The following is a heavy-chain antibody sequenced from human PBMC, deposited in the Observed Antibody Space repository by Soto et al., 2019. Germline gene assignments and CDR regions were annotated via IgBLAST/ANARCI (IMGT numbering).Heavy chain of an antibody. CDR2: INHSGST. D-gene: IGHD2-8*02. CDR1: GGSFSGYY. CDR3: ARDKITGLFDY. J-gene: IGHJ4*02. Sequence: QVQLQQWGAGLLTPSETLSLTCAVYGGSFSGYYWTWIRQPPGTGLVWLGEINHSGSTNYNPSLKSRVTISVDTSKNQFSLKLTSVTAADTAVYYCARDKITGLFDYWGQGTLVTVSS. V-gene: IGHV4-34*01.